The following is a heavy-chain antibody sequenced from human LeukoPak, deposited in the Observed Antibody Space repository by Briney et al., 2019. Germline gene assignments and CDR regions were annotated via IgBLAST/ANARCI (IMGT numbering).Heavy chain of an antibody. CDR1: GGSISRYY. V-gene: IGHV4-59*01. J-gene: IGHJ4*02. CDR3: ARAKYGYWRPFDY. CDR2: IYYSGST. D-gene: IGHD4-17*01. Sequence: KPSETLSLTCTVSGGSISRYYWSWIRQPPGKGLEWIGYIYYSGSTNYNPSLKSRVTISVDTSKNQFSLKLSSVTAADTAVYYCARAKYGYWRPFDYWGQGTLVTVSS.